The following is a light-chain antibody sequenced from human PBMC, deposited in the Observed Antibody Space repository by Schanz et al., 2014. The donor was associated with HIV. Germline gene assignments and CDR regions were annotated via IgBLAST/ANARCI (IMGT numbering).Light chain of an antibody. Sequence: AIQMTQSPSSLSASVGDRVTITCRASQDIRNDLGWYQQKPGKAPKLLIYAGSRLQSGVPSRFSGSGSGTDFTLTISSLQPDDFATYSCQQYNTKPYTFGQGTKLEIK. CDR3: QQYNTKPYT. CDR2: AGS. V-gene: IGKV1-6*01. J-gene: IGKJ2*01. CDR1: QDIRND.